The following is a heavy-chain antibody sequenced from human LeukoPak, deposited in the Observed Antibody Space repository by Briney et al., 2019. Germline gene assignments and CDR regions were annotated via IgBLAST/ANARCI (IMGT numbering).Heavy chain of an antibody. CDR2: IKEDGSDK. CDR3: ARDTYRFFDL. CDR1: GFTFNTHW. J-gene: IGHJ2*01. V-gene: IGHV3-7*01. Sequence: GGSLRLSCTASGFTFNTHWMGWVRQAPGKGLEWVADIKEDGSDKYSVDSVKGRFTISRDNTMNPLYLHMDSLRAEDTAVYYCARDTYRFFDLWGRGTLVTVSS.